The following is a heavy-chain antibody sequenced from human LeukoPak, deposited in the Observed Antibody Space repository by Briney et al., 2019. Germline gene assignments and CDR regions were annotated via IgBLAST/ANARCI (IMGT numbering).Heavy chain of an antibody. CDR2: TRYRSTWNT. CDR1: GDSVSSKSVS. D-gene: IGHD7-27*01. V-gene: IGHV6-1*01. Sequence: SQTLSLACAISGDSVSSKSVSWNWIRQSPSGGLEYLGRTRYRSTWNTFYSSSVEGRITINADTSRNQVSLRLNSVTPEDTALYYCVRDFNWAFDYWGQGTLVTVSS. CDR3: VRDFNWAFDY. J-gene: IGHJ4*02.